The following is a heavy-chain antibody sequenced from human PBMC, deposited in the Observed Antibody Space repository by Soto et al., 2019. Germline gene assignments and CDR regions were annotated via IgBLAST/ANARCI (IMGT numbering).Heavy chain of an antibody. CDR2: ISSSSSYI. J-gene: IGHJ3*02. D-gene: IGHD3-3*01. V-gene: IGHV3-21*01. CDR1: GFTFSSYS. CDR3: ARPRNTIAGAFDI. Sequence: GGSLRLSCAACGFTFSSYSMNWVRQAPGKGLEWVSSISSSSSYIYYADSVKGRFTISRDNAKNSLYLQMNSLRAEDTAVYYCARPRNTIAGAFDIWGQGTMVTVSS.